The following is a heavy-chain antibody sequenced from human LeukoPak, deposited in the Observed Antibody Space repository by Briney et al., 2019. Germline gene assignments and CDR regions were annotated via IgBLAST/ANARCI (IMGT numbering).Heavy chain of an antibody. J-gene: IGHJ3*02. CDR2: IYSGGST. D-gene: IGHD5-12*01. V-gene: IGHV3-66*01. CDR1: GFTVSSNY. CDR3: ARAGPVAHDAFDI. Sequence: GGSLRLSCAASGFTVSSNYMSWVRQAPGKGLEWVSVIYSGGSTYYADSVKGRFTISRDNSKNTPYLQMNSLRAEDTAVYYCARAGPVAHDAFDIWGQGTMVTVSS.